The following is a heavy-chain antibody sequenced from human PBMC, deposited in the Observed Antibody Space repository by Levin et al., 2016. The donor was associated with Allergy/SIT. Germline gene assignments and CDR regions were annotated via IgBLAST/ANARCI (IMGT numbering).Heavy chain of an antibody. J-gene: IGHJ6*02. Sequence: GGSLRLSCAASGFTFSSYGMHWVRQAPGKGLEWVAFIRYDGSNKYYADSVKGRFTISRDNSKNTLYLQMNSLRAEDTAVYYCAKDEIGCSSTSCYANGMDVWGQGTTVTVSS. CDR2: IRYDGSNK. CDR3: AKDEIGCSSTSCYANGMDV. V-gene: IGHV3-30*02. D-gene: IGHD2-2*01. CDR1: GFTFSSYG.